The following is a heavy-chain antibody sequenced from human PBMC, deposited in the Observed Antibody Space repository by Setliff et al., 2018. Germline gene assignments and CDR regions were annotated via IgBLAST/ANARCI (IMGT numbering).Heavy chain of an antibody. CDR2: ISTSSGTR. D-gene: IGHD3-22*01. CDR1: GFSFSNYG. J-gene: IGHJ6*03. CDR3: ARLALTGYDSSGYYYALEYYYYMDV. Sequence: GGSLRLSCVVSGFSFSNYGMTWVRQAPGKGLEWISYISTSSGTRYYADSVKGRFTISRDNANQSLYLQMNSLRAEDTAVYYCARLALTGYDSSGYYYALEYYYYMDVWGKGTTVTVSS. V-gene: IGHV3-48*01.